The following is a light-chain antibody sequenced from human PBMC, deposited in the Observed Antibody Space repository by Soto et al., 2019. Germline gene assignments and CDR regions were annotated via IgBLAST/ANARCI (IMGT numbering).Light chain of an antibody. V-gene: IGLV2-11*01. Sequence: QSALTQPRSVSGSPGQSVTISCIGTSSDVGAYNYVSWFQQHPGKAPKLMMSDVNKRPSGVPDRFSGSKSGTTASLTISGPQAEDEADYYCCSYAGTYSLLFGGGTKLTVL. CDR1: SSDVGAYNY. CDR2: DVN. J-gene: IGLJ2*01. CDR3: CSYAGTYSLL.